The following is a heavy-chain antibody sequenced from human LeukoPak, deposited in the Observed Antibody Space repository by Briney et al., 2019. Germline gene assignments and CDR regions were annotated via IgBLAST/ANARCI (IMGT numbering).Heavy chain of an antibody. Sequence: GASVKVSCKASGYTFTTYGITWVRQAPGQGLEWMGWISAYNGKTNYAQKFQGRVTMTTDTSTSTAYMELRSLRSDDTAVYYCARAARYSYGYAWWFDPWGQGTLVTVSS. CDR1: GYTFTTYG. CDR2: ISAYNGKT. CDR3: ARAARYSYGYAWWFDP. J-gene: IGHJ5*02. V-gene: IGHV1-18*01. D-gene: IGHD5-18*01.